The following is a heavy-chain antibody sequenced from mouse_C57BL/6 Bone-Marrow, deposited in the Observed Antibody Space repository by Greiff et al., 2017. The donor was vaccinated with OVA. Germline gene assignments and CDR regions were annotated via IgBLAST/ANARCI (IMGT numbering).Heavy chain of an antibody. J-gene: IGHJ3*01. CDR1: GYTFTSYW. Sequence: VQLQQSGTELVKPGASVKLSCKASGYTFTSYWMPWVKQRPGQGLEWIGNINPSNGGTNYNEKFKSKATLTVDKSSSTAYMQLSSLTSEDSAVCYCASATYSNLFAYWGQGTLVTVSA. CDR3: ASATYSNLFAY. D-gene: IGHD2-5*01. V-gene: IGHV1-53*01. CDR2: INPSNGGT.